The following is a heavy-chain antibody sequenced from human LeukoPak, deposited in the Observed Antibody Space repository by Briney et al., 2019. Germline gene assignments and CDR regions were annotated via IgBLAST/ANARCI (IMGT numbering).Heavy chain of an antibody. CDR2: ITKGGNT. CDR3: ARGGYTYGPGL. D-gene: IGHD5-18*01. Sequence: PGGSLRLSRVGSGFTFNNYVLIWVRQAPGKGLEWVSGITKGGNTYYIDSVKGRFTISRDNSNSMVFLQMDSLTADDTALYFCARGGYTYGPGLWGQGTLVTVSS. V-gene: IGHV3-23*01. CDR1: GFTFNNYV. J-gene: IGHJ4*02.